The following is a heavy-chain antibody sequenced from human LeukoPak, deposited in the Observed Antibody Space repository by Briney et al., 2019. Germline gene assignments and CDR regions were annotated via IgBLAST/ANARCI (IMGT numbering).Heavy chain of an antibody. CDR1: GFTFSSYA. D-gene: IGHD3-3*01. CDR3: AKGWSGYFRSPFDA. V-gene: IGHV3-23*01. CDR2: ISGNGGTT. Sequence: GSLRLSCAASGFTFSSYAMNWVRQAPGTGLEWVSVISGNGGTTYYADSVKGRFTISRDNSKNTLYLQMNSLRTEDTAAYFCAKGWSGYFRSPFDAWGQGTMVTVSS. J-gene: IGHJ3*01.